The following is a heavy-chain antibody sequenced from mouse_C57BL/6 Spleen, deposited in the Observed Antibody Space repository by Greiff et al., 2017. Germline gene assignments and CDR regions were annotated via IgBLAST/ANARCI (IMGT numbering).Heavy chain of an antibody. CDR3: TRRRAAQATEGFAY. Sequence: QVQLKESGAELVRPGASVTLSCKASGYTFTDYEMHWVKQTPVHGLEWIGAIDPETGGTAYNQKFKGKAILTADKSSSTGYMELRSLTSEDSAVYYCTRRRAAQATEGFAYWGQGTLVTVSA. CDR2: IDPETGGT. CDR1: GYTFTDYE. J-gene: IGHJ3*01. V-gene: IGHV1-15*01. D-gene: IGHD3-2*02.